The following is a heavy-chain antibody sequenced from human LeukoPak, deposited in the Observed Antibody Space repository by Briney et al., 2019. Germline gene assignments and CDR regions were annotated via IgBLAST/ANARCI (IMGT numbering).Heavy chain of an antibody. V-gene: IGHV1-69*06. D-gene: IGHD3-3*01. CDR2: IIPIFVTA. CDR3: ARSPLTYYDFWSGSFAYYYYMDV. Sequence: SVKVSCKASVGTFSSYAISWVSQAPGQGLEWMGGIIPIFVTANYAQKFQGRVTIPADKSTSTAYMELSSLRSEDTAVYYCARSPLTYYDFWSGSFAYYYYMDVWGKGTTVTVSS. J-gene: IGHJ6*03. CDR1: VGTFSSYA.